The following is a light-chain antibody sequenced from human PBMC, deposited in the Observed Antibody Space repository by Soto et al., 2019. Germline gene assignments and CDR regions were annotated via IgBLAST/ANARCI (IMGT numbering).Light chain of an antibody. CDR1: TSNIGAGYD. J-gene: IGLJ1*01. Sequence: QSVLAQPPSVSGAPGQRVIISCTGSTSNIGAGYDVHWYQHLPGTAPKLLIYGNSNRPSGVPDRFSASKSDTSASLAITGLQAEDEADYYCQSYATSLSGSDFGTGTQLTV. CDR2: GNS. V-gene: IGLV1-40*01. CDR3: QSYATSLSGSD.